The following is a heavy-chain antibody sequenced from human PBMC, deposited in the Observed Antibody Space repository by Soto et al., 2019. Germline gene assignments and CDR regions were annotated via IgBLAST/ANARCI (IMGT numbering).Heavy chain of an antibody. CDR1: GFNVSVSY. Sequence: VWSMRLSCAASGFNVSVSYMSWFRQAPGKGLEWVALIYRGDNTYSADSVKGRFSISRDSSTNTLYLQMSSLRVEDTAVYYCKKVAGARPSSSHWLVRGKGAPVTVYS. D-gene: IGHD6-19*01. CDR2: IYRGDNT. CDR3: KKVAGARPSSSHWLV. V-gene: IGHV3-53*01. J-gene: IGHJ6*04.